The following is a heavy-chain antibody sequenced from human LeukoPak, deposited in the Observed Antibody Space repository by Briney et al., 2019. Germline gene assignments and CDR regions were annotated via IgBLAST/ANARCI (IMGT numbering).Heavy chain of an antibody. V-gene: IGHV3-7*01. Sequence: GGSLRLSCAASGFTFSSYWMSWVRQAPGKGLEWVANIKQDGSEKYYVDSVKGRFTISRDNAKNSLYLQMNSLRAEDTAVYYCARERGGDGDPQFVFDYWGQGTLATVSS. D-gene: IGHD4-17*01. CDR2: IKQDGSEK. CDR3: ARERGGDGDPQFVFDY. CDR1: GFTFSSYW. J-gene: IGHJ4*02.